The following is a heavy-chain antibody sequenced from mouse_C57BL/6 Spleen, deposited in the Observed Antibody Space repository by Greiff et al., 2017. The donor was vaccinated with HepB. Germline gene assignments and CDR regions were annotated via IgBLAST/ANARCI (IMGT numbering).Heavy chain of an antibody. V-gene: IGHV1-55*01. CDR2: IYPGSGST. CDR3: AREYSSGYAWFAY. Sequence: VQLQQPGAELVKPGASVKMSCKASGYTFTSYWITWVKQRPGQGLEWIGDIYPGSGSTNYNEKFKSKATLTVDTSSSTAYMQLSSLTSEDSAVYYCAREYSSGYAWFAYWGQGTLVTVSA. J-gene: IGHJ3*01. D-gene: IGHD3-2*02. CDR1: GYTFTSYW.